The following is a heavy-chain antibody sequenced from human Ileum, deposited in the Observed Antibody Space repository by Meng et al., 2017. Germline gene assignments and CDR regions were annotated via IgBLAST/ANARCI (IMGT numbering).Heavy chain of an antibody. D-gene: IGHD3-16*01. J-gene: IGHJ4*02. CDR3: ARGGGRYGPDFDY. CDR1: GGSFSGYY. CDR2: INHSGST. Sequence: QGQLQPGGARLLKPSETLSLTCAVYGGSFSGYYWSWIRQPPGKGLEWIGEINHSGSTNYNPSLKSRVTISVDTSKNQFSLKLSSVTAADTAVYYCARGGGRYGPDFDYWGQGTLVTVSS. V-gene: IGHV4-34*01.